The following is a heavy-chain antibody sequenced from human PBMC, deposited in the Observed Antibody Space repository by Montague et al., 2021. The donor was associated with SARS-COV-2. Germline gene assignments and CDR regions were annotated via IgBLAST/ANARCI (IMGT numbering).Heavy chain of an antibody. CDR3: ARLAVGMGVPMDGWFGP. Sequence: SETLSLTCSVSGDSVGDYYWSWIRQPPGMGLEWIGYISNSESAKYSHSYSGNTKYAPSFQSRVTISLDTSKNQVPLQVTFVTASDTATYFCARLAVGMGVPMDGWFGPWGQGIRVIVSS. D-gene: IGHD1-26*01. V-gene: IGHV4-59*02. CDR2: ISNSESAKYSHSYSGNT. J-gene: IGHJ5*02. CDR1: GDSVGDYY.